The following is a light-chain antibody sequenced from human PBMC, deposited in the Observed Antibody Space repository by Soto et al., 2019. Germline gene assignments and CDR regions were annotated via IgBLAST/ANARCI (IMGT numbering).Light chain of an antibody. CDR1: QSVSSY. CDR2: GAS. J-gene: IGKJ4*01. Sequence: ETVLTQSPATLSLSPGERVTLSCRASQSVSSYLAWYQQKPGQAPRLLIYGASTRATGIPARFSGSGSGTEFTLTISSLQSEDFAVYYCQQYRHWPLTFGGGTKVEIK. CDR3: QQYRHWPLT. V-gene: IGKV3-15*01.